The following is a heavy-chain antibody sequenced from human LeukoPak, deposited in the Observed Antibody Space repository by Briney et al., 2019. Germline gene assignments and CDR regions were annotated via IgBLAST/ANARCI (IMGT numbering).Heavy chain of an antibody. J-gene: IGHJ4*02. CDR2: ISAYNGNT. D-gene: IGHD5-24*01. V-gene: IGHV1-18*01. CDR1: GYTFNRYG. CDR3: ARTHDYNNYPDD. Sequence: ASVKVSCKASGYTFNRYGFSWVRQAPGQGLEWLGWISAYNGNTNYAQKVQDRVTMTTDASTSTAYMELRSLSSDDTAVYFCARTHDYNNYPDDWGQGTLVAVSS.